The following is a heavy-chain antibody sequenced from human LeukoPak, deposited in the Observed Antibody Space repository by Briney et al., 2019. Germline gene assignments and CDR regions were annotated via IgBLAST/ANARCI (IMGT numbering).Heavy chain of an antibody. J-gene: IGHJ4*02. V-gene: IGHV1-69*06. CDR1: GGTFSSYA. CDR2: IIPIFGTA. D-gene: IGHD3-16*02. CDR3: AKSYDYVWGNYRYVFDS. Sequence: ASVKVSCKASGGTFSSYAISWVRQAPGQGLEWMGGIIPIFGTANYAQKFQGRVTITADKSTSTAYMELSSLRSEDTAVYYCAKSYDYVWGNYRYVFDSWGQGTLVTVSS.